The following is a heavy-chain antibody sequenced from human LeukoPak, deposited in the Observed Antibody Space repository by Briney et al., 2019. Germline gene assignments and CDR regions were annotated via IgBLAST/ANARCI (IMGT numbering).Heavy chain of an antibody. D-gene: IGHD3-22*01. CDR2: IYYSGST. CDR1: GGSINSYY. Sequence: SETLSLTCTVSGGSINSYYWSWIRQPPGKGLEWIGYIYYSGSTNYNPSLKSRVTISVDTSKNQFSLKLSSATAADTAVYYCTRGSIAYYYMDVWGKGTTVTISS. CDR3: TRGSIAYYYMDV. J-gene: IGHJ6*03. V-gene: IGHV4-59*01.